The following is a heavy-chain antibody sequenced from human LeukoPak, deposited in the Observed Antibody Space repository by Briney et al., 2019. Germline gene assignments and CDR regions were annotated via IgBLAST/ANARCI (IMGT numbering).Heavy chain of an antibody. D-gene: IGHD1-26*01. CDR2: IYSSGDT. CDR3: ARVRGSLFDY. Sequence: KPSQTLSLTCTVSGGSISSGSYYWSWIRQPAGKGLEWIGRIYSSGDTNYNPSLKSRVTISVDTSKNQFSLKLSSVTAADTAVYYCARVRGSLFDYWGQGALVTVSS. CDR1: GGSISSGSYY. V-gene: IGHV4-61*02. J-gene: IGHJ4*02.